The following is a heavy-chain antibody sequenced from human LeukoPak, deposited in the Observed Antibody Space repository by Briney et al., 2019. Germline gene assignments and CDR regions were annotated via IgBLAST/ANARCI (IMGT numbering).Heavy chain of an antibody. CDR1: GGTFSSYA. CDR2: ITPIFGTA. Sequence: GASVKVSCKASGGTFSSYAISWVRQAPGQGLEWMGGITPIFGTANYAQKFQGRVTITTDESTSTAYMELSSLRSEDTAVYYCARTPISIAAADSYSSGWYVYYMDVWGKGTTVTVSS. V-gene: IGHV1-69*05. CDR3: ARTPISIAAADSYSSGWYVYYMDV. D-gene: IGHD6-19*01. J-gene: IGHJ6*03.